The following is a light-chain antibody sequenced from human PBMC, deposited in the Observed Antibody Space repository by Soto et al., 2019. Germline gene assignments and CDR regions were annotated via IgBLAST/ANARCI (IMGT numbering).Light chain of an antibody. V-gene: IGLV3-1*01. Sequence: SYELTQPPSVSVSPGQTASIACSGDKLGDRYVCWYQQKPGQSPVLVIYQDTKRPSGIPERFSGSNSGNTATLTISGTQAMDEADYFCQAWDSSTVVFGGGTKLTVL. CDR1: KLGDRY. J-gene: IGLJ2*01. CDR2: QDT. CDR3: QAWDSSTVV.